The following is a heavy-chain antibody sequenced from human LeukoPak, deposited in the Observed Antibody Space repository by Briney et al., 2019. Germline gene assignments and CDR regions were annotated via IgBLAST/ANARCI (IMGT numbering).Heavy chain of an antibody. CDR3: ARGRVVPASTEYYYYYYMDV. V-gene: IGHV4-34*01. CDR1: GGSFSGYY. J-gene: IGHJ6*03. CDR2: ISHSGST. Sequence: SETLSLTCAVYGGSFSGYYWSWIRQPPGKGLEWIGEISHSGSTNYNPSLKSRVTISVDTSKNQFSLKLSSVTAADTAVYYCARGRVVPASTEYYYYYYMDVLGKGTTVTVSS. D-gene: IGHD2-2*01.